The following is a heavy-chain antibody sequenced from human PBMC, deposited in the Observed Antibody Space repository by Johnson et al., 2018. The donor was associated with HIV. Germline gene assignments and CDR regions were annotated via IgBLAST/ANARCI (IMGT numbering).Heavy chain of an antibody. CDR1: GFTFDDYD. CDR3: ARATFYYDTSGYLTRPRAFDI. J-gene: IGHJ3*02. Sequence: VLFVESGGGVVRPVESLRLSCVASGFTFDDYDMTWVRQALGKGLELVSGINWHGASPGDSDSVMGRFTISRDNAKNSLYLQMNGLTAEDSALYYCARATFYYDTSGYLTRPRAFDIWGQGTMVTVSS. CDR2: INWHGASP. V-gene: IGHV3-20*04. D-gene: IGHD3-22*01.